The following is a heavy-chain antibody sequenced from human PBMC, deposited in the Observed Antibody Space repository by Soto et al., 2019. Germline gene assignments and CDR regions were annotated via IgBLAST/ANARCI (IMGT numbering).Heavy chain of an antibody. CDR3: AKGRAAGTSVYYYYGMEV. J-gene: IGHJ6*02. V-gene: IGHV3-23*01. Sequence: QAGGSLRLSCAASGFTLSNYAMCWVRQAPGKGLEWVSGISGSSVSTYYADSVKGRFTISRDNSKKPLDLQMNSLRAEDTAVYCRAKGRAAGTSVYYYYGMEVWGQGTTVTVSS. CDR1: GFTLSNYA. D-gene: IGHD6-13*01. CDR2: ISGSSVST.